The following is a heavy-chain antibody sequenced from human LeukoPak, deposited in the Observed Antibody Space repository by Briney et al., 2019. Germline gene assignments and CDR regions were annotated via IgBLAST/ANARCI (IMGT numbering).Heavy chain of an antibody. D-gene: IGHD3-16*01. CDR1: GGSISSHY. CDR2: IYYSGST. Sequence: SETLSLTCTVSGGSISSHYWSWIRQPPGKGLEWIGYIYYSGSTNYSPSLKSRVTISVDTSKNQFSLKLSSVTAADTAVYYCARQGGHYYYMDVWGKGTTVTVSS. CDR3: ARQGGHYYYMDV. J-gene: IGHJ6*03. V-gene: IGHV4-59*11.